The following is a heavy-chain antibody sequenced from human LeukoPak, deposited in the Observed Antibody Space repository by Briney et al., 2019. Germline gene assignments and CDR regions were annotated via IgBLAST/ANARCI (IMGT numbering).Heavy chain of an antibody. J-gene: IGHJ6*02. V-gene: IGHV3-48*02. Sequence: PGGSLRLSCAASGFPVSTYTMNWIRQAPGKGLEWVSHIRRGVGAEYYADSVKGRFTISRDNAKNSLHLQMNRLRDEDTAVYYCARYFGDPQGMDVWGQGTTVTVSS. CDR3: ARYFGDPQGMDV. D-gene: IGHD3-10*01. CDR1: GFPVSTYT. CDR2: IRRGVGAE.